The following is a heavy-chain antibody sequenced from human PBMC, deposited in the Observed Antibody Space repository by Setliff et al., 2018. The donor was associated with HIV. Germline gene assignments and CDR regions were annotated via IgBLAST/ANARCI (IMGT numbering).Heavy chain of an antibody. CDR3: ASARIPTGGVSTSLDY. Sequence: GGSLRLSCVASGFTFGPFWMHWVRQTPGKGLEWVAHTNGDGATIRYADSVKGRLTISRDDSKNTLFLHLNTLRPEDTAMYFCASARIPTGGVSTSLDYWGQGALVTVSS. V-gene: IGHV3-74*01. J-gene: IGHJ4*02. CDR1: GFTFGPFW. D-gene: IGHD3-3*01. CDR2: TNGDGATI.